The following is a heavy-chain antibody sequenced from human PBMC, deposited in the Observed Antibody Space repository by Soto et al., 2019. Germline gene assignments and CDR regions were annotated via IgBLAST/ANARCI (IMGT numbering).Heavy chain of an antibody. CDR3: ARFGSDIVY. Sequence: GESLNISCKASGHSAHHYLINWVRQPPGKGLEWIGRIDPTDTYPTYSPSFEGHVTISADPSITTAYLQWSSLKASDTATYYCARFGSDIVYWGQGTQVTVSS. J-gene: IGHJ4*02. V-gene: IGHV5-10-1*01. CDR2: IDPTDTYP. CDR1: GHSAHHYL. D-gene: IGHD2-21*02.